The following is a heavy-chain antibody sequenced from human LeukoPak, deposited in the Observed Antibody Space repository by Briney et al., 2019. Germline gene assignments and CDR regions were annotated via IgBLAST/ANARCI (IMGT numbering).Heavy chain of an antibody. Sequence: ASVKVSCKASGHTFTSYYMHWVRQAPGQGLERMGIINPSGGSTSYAQKFQGRVTMTRNTSISTAYMELSSLRSEDTAVYYCARDFWSGYSPVYYYYGMDVWGQGTTVTVSS. D-gene: IGHD3-3*01. CDR1: GHTFTSYY. V-gene: IGHV1-46*01. CDR2: INPSGGST. CDR3: ARDFWSGYSPVYYYYGMDV. J-gene: IGHJ6*02.